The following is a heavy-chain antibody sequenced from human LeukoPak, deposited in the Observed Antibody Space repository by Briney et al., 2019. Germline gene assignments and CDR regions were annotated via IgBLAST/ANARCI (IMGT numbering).Heavy chain of an antibody. V-gene: IGHV3-23*01. D-gene: IGHD2-2*01. Sequence: GGSLRLSCAASGFTFSSYAMSWVRQAPGKGLEWVSANSDSGGSTYYADSVKGRFTISRDNSKNTLYLQMNSLRAEDAAVYYCAKDRGGDIVVVPAATIFDYWGQGTLVTVSS. CDR3: AKDRGGDIVVVPAATIFDY. J-gene: IGHJ4*02. CDR2: NSDSGGST. CDR1: GFTFSSYA.